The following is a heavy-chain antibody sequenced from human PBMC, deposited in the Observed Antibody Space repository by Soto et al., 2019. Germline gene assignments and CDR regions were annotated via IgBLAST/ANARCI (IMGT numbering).Heavy chain of an antibody. CDR2: ISGSGGST. V-gene: IGHV3-23*01. CDR3: AKDEFGERGLNYGDYDY. D-gene: IGHD4-17*01. CDR1: GFTFSSYA. Sequence: EVQLLESGGGLVQPGGSLRLSCAASGFTFSSYAMSWVRQAPGKGLEWVSAISGSGGSTYYADSVKGRFTISRDNSKNTLYLQMNSLRAEDTAVYYCAKDEFGERGLNYGDYDYWGQGTLVTVSS. J-gene: IGHJ4*02.